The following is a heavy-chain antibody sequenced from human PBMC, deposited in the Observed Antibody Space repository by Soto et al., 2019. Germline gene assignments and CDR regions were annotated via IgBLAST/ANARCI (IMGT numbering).Heavy chain of an antibody. CDR2: ISGSGGTT. CDR3: AKVRSTTIFGVVSLCDY. Sequence: PGGSLRLSCAASGFTFSSYAMSWVRQAPGKGLECVSTISGSGGTTYYADSVKGRFTISRDNSKNTLYLQMNSLRAEDTAVYYCAKVRSTTIFGVVSLCDYWGEGTLVTGSS. J-gene: IGHJ4*02. CDR1: GFTFSSYA. D-gene: IGHD3-3*01. V-gene: IGHV3-23*01.